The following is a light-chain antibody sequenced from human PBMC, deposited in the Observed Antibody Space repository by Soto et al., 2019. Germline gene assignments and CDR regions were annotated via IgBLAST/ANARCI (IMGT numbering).Light chain of an antibody. CDR3: QSYDSSLSGSVV. CDR2: GNS. J-gene: IGLJ2*01. V-gene: IGLV1-40*01. CDR1: SSNIGAGYD. Sequence: QSVLTQPPSVSGAPGPRVTISCTGSSSNIGAGYDVHWYQQLPGTAPKFLIYGNSNRPSGVPDRFSGSKSGTSASLAITGLQAEDEADYYCQSYDSSLSGSVVFGGGTKLTVL.